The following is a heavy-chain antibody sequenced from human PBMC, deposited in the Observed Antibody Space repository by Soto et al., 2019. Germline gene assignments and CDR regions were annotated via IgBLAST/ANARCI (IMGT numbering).Heavy chain of an antibody. D-gene: IGHD2-21*02. J-gene: IGHJ4*02. CDR3: ARGGHIAVVTDSFDS. V-gene: IGHV1-46*02. Sequence: ASVKVSCKSSGYPFNTYYLHWVRQAPGQGLEWMGMIHPSGGGSTYAQKFLGRVTMTMDSSTSTFFMELTSLRSADTAVYYCARGGHIAVVTDSFDSWGQGTLVTVSS. CDR1: GYPFNTYY. CDR2: IHPSGGGS.